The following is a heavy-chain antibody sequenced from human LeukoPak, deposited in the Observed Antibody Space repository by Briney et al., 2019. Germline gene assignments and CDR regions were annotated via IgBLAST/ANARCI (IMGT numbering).Heavy chain of an antibody. CDR2: INHSGST. CDR1: GGSFSGYY. V-gene: IGHV4-34*01. D-gene: IGHD3-9*01. CDR3: ARGSQYYDILTGSRSGDAFDI. J-gene: IGHJ3*02. Sequence: SETLSLTCAVYGGSFSGYYWSWVRQPPVKGLEWIGEINHSGSTNYNPSLKSRVTISVDTSKNQFSLKLSSVTAADTAVYYCARGSQYYDILTGSRSGDAFDIWGQGTMVTVSS.